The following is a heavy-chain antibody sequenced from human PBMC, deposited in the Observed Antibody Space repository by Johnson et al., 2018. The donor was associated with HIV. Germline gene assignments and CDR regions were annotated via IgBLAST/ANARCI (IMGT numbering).Heavy chain of an antibody. J-gene: IGHJ3*02. D-gene: IGHD1-26*01. Sequence: EVQLVESGGALVQPGGSLKLSCAASGFTFDDYGMSWVRQAPGKGLEWVSGINWNGGSTGYADSVKGRFTISRDNAKNSLYLQMNNLRAEDTALYYCARRWELHSNALDIWGQGTMVTVSS. CDR3: ARRWELHSNALDI. V-gene: IGHV3-20*04. CDR1: GFTFDDYG. CDR2: INWNGGST.